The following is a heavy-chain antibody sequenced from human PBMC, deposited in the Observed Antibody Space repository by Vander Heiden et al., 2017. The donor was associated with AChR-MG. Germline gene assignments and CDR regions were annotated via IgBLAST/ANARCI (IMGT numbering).Heavy chain of an antibody. CDR2: ISSSGSTI. V-gene: IGHV3-11*01. CDR1: GFPFSAYY. CDR3: ARSLPEPGLFDY. D-gene: IGHD1-26*01. Sequence: QVQLVESGGGLVKPGGSLRLSCEASGFPFSAYYMGWIRQAPGKGLEWVSYISSSGSTIYYADAVKGRFTISRDNAKNSLYLQMNSLRAEDTAVYYCARSLPEPGLFDYWGQGTLVTVSS. J-gene: IGHJ4*02.